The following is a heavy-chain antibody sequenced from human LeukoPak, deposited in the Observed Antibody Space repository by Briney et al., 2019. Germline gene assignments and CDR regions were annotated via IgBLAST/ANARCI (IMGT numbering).Heavy chain of an antibody. CDR2: IRYDGSNK. CDR3: AKGYRIVSGSLDY. Sequence: GGSLRLSCAASGFTFSSYGMHWVRQAPGKGLEWVAFIRYDGSNKYYADSVKGRFTISRDNSKNSLYLQMNSLRTEDTALYYCAKGYRIVSGSLDYWGQGTLVTVSS. V-gene: IGHV3-30*02. CDR1: GFTFSSYG. J-gene: IGHJ4*02. D-gene: IGHD3-10*01.